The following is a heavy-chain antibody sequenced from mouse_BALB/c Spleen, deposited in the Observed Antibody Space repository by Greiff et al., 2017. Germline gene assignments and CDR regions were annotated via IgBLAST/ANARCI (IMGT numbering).Heavy chain of an antibody. Sequence: EVQVVESGGGLVKPGGSLKLSCAASGFTFSSYAMSWVRQTPEKRLEWVASISSGGSTYYPDSVKGRFTISRDNARNILYLQMSSLRSEDTAMYYCARRGLRDPFAYWGQGTLVTVSA. J-gene: IGHJ3*01. CDR3: ARRGLRDPFAY. CDR1: GFTFSSYA. CDR2: ISSGGST. D-gene: IGHD1-1*01. V-gene: IGHV5-6-5*01.